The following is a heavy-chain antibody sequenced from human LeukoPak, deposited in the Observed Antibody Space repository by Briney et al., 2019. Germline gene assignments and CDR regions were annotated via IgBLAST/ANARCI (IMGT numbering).Heavy chain of an antibody. CDR2: MYYSGST. CDR3: ARQQSTGYSSSWYLGLHWFDP. V-gene: IGHV4-39*01. J-gene: IGHJ5*02. CDR1: GGSISSSSYY. D-gene: IGHD6-13*01. Sequence: SETLSLTCTVSGGSISSSSYYWGWIRQPPGKGLEGIGSMYYSGSTYYNPSLKSRVTISVDTSKNQFSLKLSSVTAADTAVYYCARQQSTGYSSSWYLGLHWFDPWGQGTLVTVSS.